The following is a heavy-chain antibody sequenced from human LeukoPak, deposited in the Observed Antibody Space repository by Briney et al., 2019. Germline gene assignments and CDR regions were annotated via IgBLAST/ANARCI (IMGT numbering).Heavy chain of an antibody. CDR1: GFNFANHA. D-gene: IGHD3-3*01. Sequence: GGSLRLSCAASGFNFANHAMSWVRQAPGKGLEWVGVISYDGSDEYYTDSVKGRFTISRDNSKNTVYLQMNSLRADDTAVYYCARDFTPEWFDIHWGQGTLVTVSS. V-gene: IGHV3-30*04. J-gene: IGHJ4*02. CDR2: ISYDGSDE. CDR3: ARDFTPEWFDIH.